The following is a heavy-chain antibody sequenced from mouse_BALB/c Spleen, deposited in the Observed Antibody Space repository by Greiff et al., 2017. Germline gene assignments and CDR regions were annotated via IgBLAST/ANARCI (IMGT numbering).Heavy chain of an antibody. CDR3: ARNDRYDGWFAY. Sequence: VMLVESGPGLVAPSQSLSITCTVSGFSLSRYSVHWVRQPPGKGLEWLGMIWGGGSTDYNSALKSRLSISKDNSKSQVFLKMNSLQTDDTAMYYCARNDRYDGWFAYWGQGTLVTVSA. J-gene: IGHJ3*01. CDR2: IWGGGST. D-gene: IGHD2-14*01. V-gene: IGHV2-6-4*01. CDR1: GFSLSRYS.